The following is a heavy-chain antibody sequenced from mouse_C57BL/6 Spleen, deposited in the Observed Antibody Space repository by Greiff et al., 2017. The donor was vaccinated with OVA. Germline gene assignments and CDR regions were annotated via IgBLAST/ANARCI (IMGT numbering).Heavy chain of an antibody. J-gene: IGHJ4*01. CDR2: IDPNSGGT. D-gene: IGHD1-1*01. CDR1: GYTFTSYW. V-gene: IGHV1-72*01. CDR3: ARSKWTGSSYAMDY. Sequence: QVQLKQPGAELVKPGASVKLSCKASGYTFTSYWMHWVKQRPGRGLEWIGRIDPNSGGTKYNEKFKSKATLTVDKPSSTAYMQRSSLTSEDSAVYYCARSKWTGSSYAMDYWGQGTSVTVSS.